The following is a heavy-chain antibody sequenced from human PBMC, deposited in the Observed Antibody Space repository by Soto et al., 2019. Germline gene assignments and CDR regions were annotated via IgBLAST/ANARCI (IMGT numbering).Heavy chain of an antibody. CDR3: ARGSRKMRRYDILTGYDYYYYMDV. D-gene: IGHD3-9*01. CDR1: GGSISSYY. CDR2: IYYSGST. J-gene: IGHJ6*03. Sequence: PSETLSLTCTVSGGSISSYYWSWIRQPPGKGLEWIGYIYYSGSTNYNPSLKSRVTISVDTSKNQFSLKLSSVTAADTAVYYCARGSRKMRRYDILTGYDYYYYMDVWGKGTTVTVSS. V-gene: IGHV4-59*01.